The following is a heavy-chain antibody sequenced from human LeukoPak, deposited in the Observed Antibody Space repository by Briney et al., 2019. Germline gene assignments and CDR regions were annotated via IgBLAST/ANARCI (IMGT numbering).Heavy chain of an antibody. CDR1: GGSISRSSYY. V-gene: IGHV4-39*07. J-gene: IGHJ4*02. CDR2: IYYSGSA. D-gene: IGHD6-13*01. CDR3: AGYSSSWYQSYFDY. Sequence: SETLSLTCTASGGSISRSSYYWGWIRQPPGKGLEWIGSIYYSGSAYYNPSLKSRVTMSVDTSKNQFSLKLSSVTAADTAVYYCAGYSSSWYQSYFDYWGQGTLVTVSS.